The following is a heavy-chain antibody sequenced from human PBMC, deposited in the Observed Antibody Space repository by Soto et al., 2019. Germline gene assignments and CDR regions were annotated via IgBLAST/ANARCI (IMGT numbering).Heavy chain of an antibody. Sequence: QITLKESGPTLVKPTQTLTLTCTFSGFSLSTSGVGVGWIRQPPGKALEWLALIYWNDDKHYSPSLKSRLTTPKDTSKNQLALTMTNMAPVDTPTYYCAHRSFANDAFDVWGQGTMVTVSS. D-gene: IGHD3-3*01. CDR3: AHRSFANDAFDV. CDR1: GFSLSTSGVG. V-gene: IGHV2-5*01. CDR2: IYWNDDK. J-gene: IGHJ3*01.